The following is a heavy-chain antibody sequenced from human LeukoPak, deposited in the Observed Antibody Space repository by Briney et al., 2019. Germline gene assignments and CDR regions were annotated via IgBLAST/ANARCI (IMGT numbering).Heavy chain of an antibody. D-gene: IGHD3-9*01. J-gene: IGHJ6*03. CDR3: ARDYDILTGPNPKYYYYYMDV. CDR2: IIPIFGTA. CDR1: GGTFSSYA. V-gene: IGHV1-69*05. Sequence: SVKVSCKASGGTFSSYAISWVRQAPGQGLEWMGRIIPIFGTANYAQKFQGRVTITTDESTTTAYMELSSLRSEDTAVYYCARDYDILTGPNPKYYYYYMDVWGKGTTVAVSS.